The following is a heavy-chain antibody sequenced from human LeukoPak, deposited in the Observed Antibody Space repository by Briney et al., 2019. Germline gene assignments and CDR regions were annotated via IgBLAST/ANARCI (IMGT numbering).Heavy chain of an antibody. CDR2: ISSSGST. CDR3: ARGRTIFGVVTRRIDY. D-gene: IGHD3-3*01. J-gene: IGHJ4*02. V-gene: IGHV4-34*01. CDR1: GGSFSGYY. Sequence: SETLSLTCAVYGGSFSGYYWRWIRQPPGKGLEWIGRISSSGSTNYNPSLKSRVTISVDTSKNQFSLKLSSVTAADTAVYFCARGRTIFGVVTRRIDYWGQGTLVTVSS.